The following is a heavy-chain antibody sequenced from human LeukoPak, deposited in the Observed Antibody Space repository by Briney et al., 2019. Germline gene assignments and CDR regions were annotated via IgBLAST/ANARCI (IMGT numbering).Heavy chain of an antibody. D-gene: IGHD5-24*01. V-gene: IGHV4-61*08. CDR1: GGSISSGGYY. J-gene: IGHJ3*02. CDR3: ARDGWEMATTYYAFDI. Sequence: PSETLSLTCAVSGGSISSGGYYWSWIRQPPGKGLEWIGYIYYSGSTNYNPSLKSRVTISVDTSKNQFSLKLSSVTAADTAVYYCARDGWEMATTYYAFDIWGQGTMVTVSS. CDR2: IYYSGST.